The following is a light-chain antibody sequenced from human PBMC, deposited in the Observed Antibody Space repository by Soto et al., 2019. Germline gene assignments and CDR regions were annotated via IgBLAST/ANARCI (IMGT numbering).Light chain of an antibody. CDR3: SSYAGSNKV. CDR1: SSDVGCYNY. Sequence: QSVLTQPPSASGSPGQSVTISCTGTSSDVGCYNYVSWYQQHPGKAPKLMIYEVSKRPSGVPDRFSGSKSGNTASLTVSGLQAEDEADYYCSSYAGSNKVFGTGTKLTVL. V-gene: IGLV2-8*01. CDR2: EVS. J-gene: IGLJ1*01.